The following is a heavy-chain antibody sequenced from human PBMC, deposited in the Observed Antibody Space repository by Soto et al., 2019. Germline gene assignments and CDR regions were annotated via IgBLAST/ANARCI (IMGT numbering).Heavy chain of an antibody. CDR2: MNPKSGGA. J-gene: IGHJ3*01. Sequence: ASVKVSCKTSGYTFTDYYTHWVRQAPGQGLEWMGWMNPKSGGAYFAQKFQGRVTLTRDTSIGTAYIEVNSLTSDDTAVYFCTRENLEHRDGLYDAFDLWGQGTTVTVSS. CDR3: TRENLEHRDGLYDAFDL. CDR1: GYTFTDYY. V-gene: IGHV1-2*02.